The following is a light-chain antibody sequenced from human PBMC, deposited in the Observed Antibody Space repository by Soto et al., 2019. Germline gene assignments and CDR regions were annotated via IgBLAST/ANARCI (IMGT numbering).Light chain of an antibody. CDR1: ISDVGGYNY. V-gene: IGLV2-8*01. CDR2: EVN. CDR3: SSYAGSTNV. Sequence: PSSAHGSPGDSVSISCTGIISDVGGYNYVSWYQQHPGKAPKLMIYEVNKRPSGVPDRFSGSKSGNTASLTVSGLQADDEAHYYCSSYAGSTNVFGTGTKVTVL. J-gene: IGLJ1*01.